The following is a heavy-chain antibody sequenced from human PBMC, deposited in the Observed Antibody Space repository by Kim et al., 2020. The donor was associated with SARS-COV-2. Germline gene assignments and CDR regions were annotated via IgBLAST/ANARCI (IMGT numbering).Heavy chain of an antibody. CDR3: ARGRYSSNSFGSDSPNFDY. V-gene: IGHV1-2*06. Sequence: ASVKVSCKASGYTFTGYYMHWVRQAPGQGLEWMGRINPNSGGTNYAQKFQGRVTMTRDTSISTAYMELSRLRSDDTAVYYCARGRYSSNSFGSDSPNFDYWGQGTLVTVSS. D-gene: IGHD6-13*01. CDR2: INPNSGGT. J-gene: IGHJ4*02. CDR1: GYTFTGYY.